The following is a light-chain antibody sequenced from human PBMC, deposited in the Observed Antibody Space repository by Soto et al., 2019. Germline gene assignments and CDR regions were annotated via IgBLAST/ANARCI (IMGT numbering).Light chain of an antibody. J-gene: IGLJ1*01. CDR1: ISDVGSYNL. V-gene: IGLV2-23*01. CDR3: CSYAGSRTYV. Sequence: QSVLTQPSSVSGSPGQSITISCTGTISDVGSYNLVSWYQHHPGKAPKFMIYEGSKRPSGVSNRFSGSKSGNTASLTISGLQAEDEADYYCCSYAGSRTYVFGTGTKVTVL. CDR2: EGS.